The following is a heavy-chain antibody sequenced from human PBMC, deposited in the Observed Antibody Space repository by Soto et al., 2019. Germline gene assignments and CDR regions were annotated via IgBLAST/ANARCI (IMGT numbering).Heavy chain of an antibody. V-gene: IGHV1-24*01. CDR2: FDPEDGET. CDR1: GYTLTELS. J-gene: IGHJ4*02. D-gene: IGHD6-19*01. Sequence: GASVKVSCKVSGYTLTELSMHWVRQAPGKGLEWMGGFDPEDGETIYAQKFQGRVTMTEDTSTDTAYMELSSLRSEDTAVYYCATLTGYSSGWYVPAFDYWGQGTLVTVSS. CDR3: ATLTGYSSGWYVPAFDY.